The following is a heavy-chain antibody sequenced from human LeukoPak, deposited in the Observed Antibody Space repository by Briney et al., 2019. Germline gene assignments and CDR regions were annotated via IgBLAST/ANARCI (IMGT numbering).Heavy chain of an antibody. V-gene: IGHV3-23*01. D-gene: IGHD4-17*01. CDR2: ISGSGGST. CDR1: GFTVSRNY. J-gene: IGHJ4*02. CDR3: AKDYGAHW. Sequence: GGSLRLSCAASGFTVSRNYMNWVRQAPGKGLEWVSAISGSGGSTYYADSVKGRFTISRDNSKNTLYLQMNSLRAEDTAVYYCAKDYGAHWGGQGTLVTVSS.